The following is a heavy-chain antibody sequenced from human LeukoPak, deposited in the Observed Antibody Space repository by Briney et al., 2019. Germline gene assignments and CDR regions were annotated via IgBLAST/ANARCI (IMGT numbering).Heavy chain of an antibody. D-gene: IGHD2/OR15-2a*01. V-gene: IGHV3-49*04. J-gene: IGHJ5*02. CDR3: TRVSLSLGFDP. CDR1: GFTFGDYA. CDR2: IRSKAYGGTT. Sequence: PGRSLRLSCTASGFTFGDYAMSWVRQAPGKGLEWVGFIRSKAYGGTTEYAASVKGRFTISRDDSKSNAYLQMNSLKTEDTAVYYCTRVSLSLGFDPWGQGTLVTVSS.